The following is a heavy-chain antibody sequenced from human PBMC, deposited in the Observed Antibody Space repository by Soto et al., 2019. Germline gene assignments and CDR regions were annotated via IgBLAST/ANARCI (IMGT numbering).Heavy chain of an antibody. V-gene: IGHV1-18*01. J-gene: IGHJ4*02. D-gene: IGHD4-17*01. Sequence: QIHLVQSGPEVRKPRASVKLSCKTSGYTFITYGLTWVRQAPGEGLEWMGWINPYSGNTAFAEKFQDRITVTTDTSTDTAYMELEDLDSDDTAVYYCAKNAVSGDYARHLDYWGQGTLVAVST. CDR2: INPYSGNT. CDR3: AKNAVSGDYARHLDY. CDR1: GYTFITYG.